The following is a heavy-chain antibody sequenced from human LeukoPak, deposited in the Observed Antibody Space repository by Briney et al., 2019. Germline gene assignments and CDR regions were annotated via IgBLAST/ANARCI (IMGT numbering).Heavy chain of an antibody. Sequence: SETLSLTCTVSGGSVSEYYWSWIRQSPGKGLEWIGYIYESGGTNYNPSLRSRVTISLDTSKTQVSLKVTSLTAADTAVYYCARDRAAFYYASGLAYWGQGIPVTVSS. J-gene: IGHJ4*02. V-gene: IGHV4-59*02. CDR3: ARDRAAFYYASGLAY. CDR1: GGSVSEYY. CDR2: IYESGGT. D-gene: IGHD3-10*01.